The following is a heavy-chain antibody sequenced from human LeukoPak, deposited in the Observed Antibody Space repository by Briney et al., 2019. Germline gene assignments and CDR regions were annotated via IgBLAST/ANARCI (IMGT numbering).Heavy chain of an antibody. CDR2: MNPNSGNT. Sequence: ASVKVSCKASGYTFTGYYMHWVRQATGQGLEWMGWMNPNSGNTGYAQKFQGRVTMTRDTSTSTVYMELSSLRSEDTAVYYCATQPYSIVGATDYFDYWGQGTLVTVSS. CDR3: ATQPYSIVGATDYFDY. J-gene: IGHJ4*02. V-gene: IGHV1-8*02. D-gene: IGHD1-26*01. CDR1: GYTFTGYY.